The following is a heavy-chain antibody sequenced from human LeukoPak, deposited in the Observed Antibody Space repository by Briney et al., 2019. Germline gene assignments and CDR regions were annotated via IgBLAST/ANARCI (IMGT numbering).Heavy chain of an antibody. CDR2: ISINGGST. V-gene: IGHV3-64D*06. CDR1: GFTFSSYA. D-gene: IGHD3-10*01. Sequence: GGSLRLSCTASGFTFSSYARHWVRQAPGKGLEYVSGISINGGSTDYADSVKGRFTISRDNSKNTVYLQMSSLRAEDTAVYYCVKESRVVRGVIMDAFDMWGQGTMVTVSS. CDR3: VKESRVVRGVIMDAFDM. J-gene: IGHJ3*02.